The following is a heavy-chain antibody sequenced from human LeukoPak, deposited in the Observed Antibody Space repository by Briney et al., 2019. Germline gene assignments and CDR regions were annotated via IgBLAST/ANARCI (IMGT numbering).Heavy chain of an antibody. CDR3: AELGITMIGGV. D-gene: IGHD3-10*02. J-gene: IGHJ6*04. CDR1: GFRFNTYW. V-gene: IGHV3-48*04. Sequence: GGSLRLSCAASGFRFNTYWMSWVRQAPGKGLEWVSYISSSGSTIYYADSVKGRFTISRDNAKNSLYLQMNSLRAEDTAVYYCAELGITMIGGVWGKGTTVTISS. CDR2: ISSSGSTI.